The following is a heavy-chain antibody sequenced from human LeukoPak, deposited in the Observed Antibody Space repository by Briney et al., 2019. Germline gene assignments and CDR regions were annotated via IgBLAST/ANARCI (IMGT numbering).Heavy chain of an antibody. V-gene: IGHV3-30-3*01. CDR2: ISYDGSNR. Sequence: GGSLRLSCAASGFTFTSFAMHWVRQAPGKGLEWVAFISYDGSNRYCGDSVKGRFTISRDNSKNTLYLQMNSLRAEDTAVYYCARASSWYDFDYWGQGTLVTVSS. J-gene: IGHJ4*02. CDR3: ARASSWYDFDY. D-gene: IGHD6-13*01. CDR1: GFTFTSFA.